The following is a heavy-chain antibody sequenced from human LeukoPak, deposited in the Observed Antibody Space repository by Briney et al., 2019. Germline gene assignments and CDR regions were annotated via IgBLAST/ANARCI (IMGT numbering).Heavy chain of an antibody. J-gene: IGHJ4*02. CDR3: ASEIAVAGKRTLDF. Sequence: PSQTLSLTCTVSGGSISSGGYYWSWIRQPPGKGLEWIGYIYHSGSTYYNPSLKSRVTISVDRSKNQFSLKLSSVTAADTAVYYCASEIAVAGKRTLDFWGQGTLVTVSS. V-gene: IGHV4-30-2*01. CDR1: GGSISSGGYY. CDR2: IYHSGST. D-gene: IGHD6-19*01.